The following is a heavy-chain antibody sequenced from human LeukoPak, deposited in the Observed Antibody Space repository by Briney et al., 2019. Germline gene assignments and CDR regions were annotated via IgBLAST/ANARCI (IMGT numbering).Heavy chain of an antibody. J-gene: IGHJ4*02. V-gene: IGHV3-30*18. CDR3: VKGLVQTTMSYSVDY. Sequence: GGSLRLSCAASGFTFTNYAMHWVRQTPGKGLEWVALISSDGSKNIYADPVKGRFTVSRDNSKNTLYLQMNSLRAEDAAVYYCVKGLVQTTMSYSVDYWGQGALVTVSS. CDR2: ISSDGSKN. D-gene: IGHD1-1*01. CDR1: GFTFTNYA.